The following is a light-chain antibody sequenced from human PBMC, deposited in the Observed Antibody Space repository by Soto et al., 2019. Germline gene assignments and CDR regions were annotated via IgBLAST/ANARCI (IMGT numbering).Light chain of an antibody. Sequence: QSALTQPASVSGSPGQSITISCTGTSIDIGGYNYVSWLQHHPGKAPKFMIYEVSNRPSGVSNRFSGSKSGNTASLTISGLQAEDEADYYCSSYTRSNTRVFGGGTKRTVL. CDR1: SIDIGGYNY. CDR2: EVS. J-gene: IGLJ3*02. CDR3: SSYTRSNTRV. V-gene: IGLV2-14*01.